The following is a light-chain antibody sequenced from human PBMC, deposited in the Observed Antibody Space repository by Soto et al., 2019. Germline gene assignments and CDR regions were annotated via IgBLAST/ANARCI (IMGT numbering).Light chain of an antibody. CDR2: DVS. Sequence: QSALTQPRSVSGSPGQSVTISCTGTSSDVGGYSYVSWYQQHPGKAPKLMIYDVSKRPSGVPDRFSGSKSGNTASLTISGLQADDEADYSCCSYAGSYTVVFGGGTEVTVL. CDR1: SSDVGGYSY. V-gene: IGLV2-11*01. CDR3: CSYAGSYTVV. J-gene: IGLJ2*01.